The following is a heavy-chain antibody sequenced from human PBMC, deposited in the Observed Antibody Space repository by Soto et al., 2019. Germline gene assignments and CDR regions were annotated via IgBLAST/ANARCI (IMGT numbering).Heavy chain of an antibody. J-gene: IGHJ4*02. CDR3: ARGRYGAD. D-gene: IGHD3-10*01. CDR1: GYTFTSYG. V-gene: IGHV1-18*01. Sequence: QVHLVQSGAEVKKPGASVKVSCKASGYTFTSYGITWVRQAPGQGLEWMGWISAHNGNTDYAQKLQGRVIVTRDTSTSTAYMELRSLISDDTAVYYCARGRYGADWGEGALVTVSS. CDR2: ISAHNGNT.